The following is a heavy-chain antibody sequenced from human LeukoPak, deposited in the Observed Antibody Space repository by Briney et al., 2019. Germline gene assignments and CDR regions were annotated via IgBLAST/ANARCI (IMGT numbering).Heavy chain of an antibody. V-gene: IGHV4-59*11. D-gene: IGHD3-22*01. J-gene: IGHJ4*02. Sequence: SETLSLTCTVSGGSISSHYWSWIRQPPGKGLEWIGYIYYSGSTNYNPSLKSRVTISVDTSKNQFSLKLSSVTAADTAVYYCARAGYDSSGYYYGSDYWGQGTLVTVSS. CDR3: ARAGYDSSGYYYGSDY. CDR2: IYYSGST. CDR1: GGSISSHY.